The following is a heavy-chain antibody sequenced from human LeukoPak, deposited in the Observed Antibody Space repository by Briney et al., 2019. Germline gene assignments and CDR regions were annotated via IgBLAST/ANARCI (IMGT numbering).Heavy chain of an antibody. CDR1: GFTFSSYA. Sequence: GGSLRLSCAASGFTFSSYAMSWVRQAPGKGLEWVSAISGSGGSTYYADSVKGRFTISRDNSKNTLYLQMNSLRAEDTAVYYCAKDEDPYYYGSGACDYWGQGTLVTVSS. V-gene: IGHV3-23*01. D-gene: IGHD3-10*01. J-gene: IGHJ4*02. CDR2: ISGSGGST. CDR3: AKDEDPYYYGSGACDY.